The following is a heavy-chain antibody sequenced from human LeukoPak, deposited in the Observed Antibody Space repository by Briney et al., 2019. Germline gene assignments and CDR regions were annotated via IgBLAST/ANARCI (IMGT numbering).Heavy chain of an antibody. D-gene: IGHD4-17*01. CDR1: GFTFSSYG. CDR3: AKELHDYGDFDY. CDR2: ISYDGSNK. Sequence: GGSLRLSCAASGFTFSSYGMHWVRQAPGKGLEWVAVISYDGSNKCYADSVKGRFTISRDNSKNTLYLQMNSLRAEDTAVYYCAKELHDYGDFDYWGQGTLVTVSS. J-gene: IGHJ4*02. V-gene: IGHV3-30*18.